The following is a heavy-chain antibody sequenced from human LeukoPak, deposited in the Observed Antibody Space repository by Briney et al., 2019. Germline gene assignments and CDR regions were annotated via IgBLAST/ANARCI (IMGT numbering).Heavy chain of an antibody. Sequence: PSETLSLTCAVYGGSFSGYYWSWIRQPPGKGLEWIGEINHSGSTNYNPSLKSRVTISVDTSKNQFSLKLSSVPAADTAVYYCASRLLYRRIDYWGQGTLVTVSS. V-gene: IGHV4-34*01. J-gene: IGHJ4*02. D-gene: IGHD3-3*01. CDR2: INHSGST. CDR3: ASRLLYRRIDY. CDR1: GGSFSGYY.